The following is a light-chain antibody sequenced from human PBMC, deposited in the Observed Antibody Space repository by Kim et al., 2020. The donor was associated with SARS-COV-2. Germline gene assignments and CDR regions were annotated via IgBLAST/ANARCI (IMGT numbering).Light chain of an antibody. J-gene: IGLJ2*01. CDR1: KLGDKY. Sequence: SYELTQPPSVSVSPGQTASITCSGDKLGDKYVCWYQQKPGQSPVLVIYQHSQRPSGIPERFSASNSGNTATLTISGTQAMDEADYYCQAWDSSTVVFGGGTKLTVL. CDR2: QHS. CDR3: QAWDSSTVV. V-gene: IGLV3-1*01.